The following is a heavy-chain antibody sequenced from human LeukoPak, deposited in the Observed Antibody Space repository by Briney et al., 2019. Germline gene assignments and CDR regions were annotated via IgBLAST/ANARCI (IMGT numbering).Heavy chain of an antibody. CDR1: GGSISSYY. J-gene: IGHJ4*02. CDR2: IYYSGST. Sequence: SETLSLTCTVSGGSISSYYWSWIRQPPGKGLEWIGYIYYSGSTNYNPSLKSRVTISVDTSKNQFSLKLSSVTAADTAVYYCARGSNSGVDYWGQGTLVTVSS. V-gene: IGHV4-59*01. CDR3: ARGSNSGVDY. D-gene: IGHD4-23*01.